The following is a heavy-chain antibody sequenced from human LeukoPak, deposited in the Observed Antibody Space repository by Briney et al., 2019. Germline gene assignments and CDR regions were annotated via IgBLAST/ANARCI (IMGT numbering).Heavy chain of an antibody. J-gene: IGHJ4*02. CDR1: GFTFSSYG. Sequence: GGSLRLSCAASGFTFSSYGMHWVRQAPGKGLEWVAVISYVGSKKYYGGSVKGRFTISRDSSKNTLYLKRDSLRAEDTAVYYCARGRTGGFDDGGQGTLVTVSS. CDR2: ISYVGSKK. D-gene: IGHD1-1*01. CDR3: ARGRTGGFDD. V-gene: IGHV3-30*03.